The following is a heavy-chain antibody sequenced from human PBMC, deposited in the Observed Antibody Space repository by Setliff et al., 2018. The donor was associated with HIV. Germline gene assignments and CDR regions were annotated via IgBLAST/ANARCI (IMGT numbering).Heavy chain of an antibody. Sequence: SETLSLTCIVSSGSIHSGSYYWSWIRQPVGKGLEWIGRIYTSGSTDYNPSLKSRVAISVDTSKNHFSLNLTSVPAADTAIYFCARVGGKGYSNFLDSWGQGLLVTVSS. CDR2: IYTSGST. CDR3: ARVGGKGYSNFLDS. CDR1: SGSIHSGSYY. V-gene: IGHV4-61*02. D-gene: IGHD2-15*01. J-gene: IGHJ4*02.